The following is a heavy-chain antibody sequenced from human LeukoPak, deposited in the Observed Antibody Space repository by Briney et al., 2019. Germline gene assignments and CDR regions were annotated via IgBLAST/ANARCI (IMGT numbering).Heavy chain of an antibody. Sequence: PSETLSLTCTVSGGSISSYYWSWIRQPPGKGLEWIGYIYHSGSTYYNPSLKSRVTISVDRSKNQFSLKLSSVTAADTAVYYCARLRRLYFDYWGQGTLVTVSS. D-gene: IGHD3-16*01. V-gene: IGHV4-59*12. CDR3: ARLRRLYFDY. CDR1: GGSISSYY. J-gene: IGHJ4*02. CDR2: IYHSGST.